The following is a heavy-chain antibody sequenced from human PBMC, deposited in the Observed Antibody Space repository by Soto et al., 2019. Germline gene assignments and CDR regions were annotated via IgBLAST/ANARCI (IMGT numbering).Heavy chain of an antibody. Sequence: LSLTCTVSGGSLSTYYWSRIRQPPGKGLEWIGYIYYSGSTNYNPSLKSRVTISVDTSKNQFSLKVSSVTAADTAVYYCARDSRGDYYDSSGQYYYYYYGMDVWGQGTTVTVSS. J-gene: IGHJ6*02. CDR3: ARDSRGDYYDSSGQYYYYYYGMDV. CDR2: IYYSGST. D-gene: IGHD3-22*01. CDR1: GGSLSTYY. V-gene: IGHV4-59*01.